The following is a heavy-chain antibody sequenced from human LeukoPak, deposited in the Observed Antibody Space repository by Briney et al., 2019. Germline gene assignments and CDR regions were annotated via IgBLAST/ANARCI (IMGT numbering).Heavy chain of an antibody. V-gene: IGHV4-59*08. Sequence: NPSETLSLTCTVSGGSISSYYWSWIRQPPGKGLEWVGYIYYSGSTNYNPSLKSRVTISVDTSKNQFSLKLSSVTAADTAVYYCARMYSSSHYYGMDVWGQGTTVTVSS. CDR3: ARMYSSSHYYGMDV. CDR2: IYYSGST. D-gene: IGHD6-13*01. CDR1: GGSISSYY. J-gene: IGHJ6*02.